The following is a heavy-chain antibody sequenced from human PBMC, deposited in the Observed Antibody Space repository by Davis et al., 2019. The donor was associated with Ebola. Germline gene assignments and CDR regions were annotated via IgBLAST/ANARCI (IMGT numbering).Heavy chain of an antibody. CDR3: ARREAASIDY. CDR2: ITNDGTRT. CDR1: GFRFSGYW. J-gene: IGHJ4*02. Sequence: GESLKISCVASGFRFSGYWMTWVRQTPGKGLVWVSRITNDGTRTSYADSVQGRFTISRDNAKNTLFLQLNSLRVEDTAIYYCARREAASIDYWGQGTLVTVSS. D-gene: IGHD6-25*01. V-gene: IGHV3-74*01.